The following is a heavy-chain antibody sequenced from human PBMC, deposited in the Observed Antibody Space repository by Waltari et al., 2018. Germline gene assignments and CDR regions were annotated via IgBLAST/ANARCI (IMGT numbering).Heavy chain of an antibody. V-gene: IGHV3-23*04. D-gene: IGHD3-10*01. CDR2: ISGSGGST. Sequence: VHLVESGGGVVQPGRSLRLSCAASGFTFSRFAMSWVRQAPGKGLEWVSAISGSGGSTYYADSVKGRFSISRDNSKNTLYLQMNSLRAEDTAVYYCAKLVAGLGGMDVWGQGTTVTVSS. CDR1: GFTFSRFA. J-gene: IGHJ6*02. CDR3: AKLVAGLGGMDV.